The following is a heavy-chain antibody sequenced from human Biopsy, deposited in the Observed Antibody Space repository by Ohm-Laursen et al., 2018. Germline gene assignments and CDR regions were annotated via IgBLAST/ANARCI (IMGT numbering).Heavy chain of an antibody. V-gene: IGHV3-23*01. Sequence: SLRLSCTASGFTFKNYAMNWVRQAPGKGLDWVSSIDSSAASTFYADSVKGRFTISRDNSKNTLFLQMNSLRAADTAIYYCASDLNRDPSAFDYWGQGTPVTVSS. CDR3: ASDLNRDPSAFDY. CDR1: GFTFKNYA. CDR2: IDSSAAST. D-gene: IGHD1-14*01. J-gene: IGHJ4*02.